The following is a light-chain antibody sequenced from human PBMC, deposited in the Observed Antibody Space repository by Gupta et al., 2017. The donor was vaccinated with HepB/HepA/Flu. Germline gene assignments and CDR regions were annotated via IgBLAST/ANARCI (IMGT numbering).Light chain of an antibody. CDR3: QQYNNCPQT. V-gene: IGKV3-15*01. Sequence: EIVLTPSPATLSVSPGDSATLYCRASQNVSSNLAWYQQKPGQAPRLLIYGASTRATGIPARFSGSGSGTEFTLTISSLQAEDVAVYYCQQYNNCPQTFGQGTKVEIK. CDR1: QNVSSN. CDR2: GAS. J-gene: IGKJ1*01.